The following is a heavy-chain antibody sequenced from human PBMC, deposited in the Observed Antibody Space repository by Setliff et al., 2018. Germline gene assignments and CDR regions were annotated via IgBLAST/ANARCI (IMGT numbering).Heavy chain of an antibody. D-gene: IGHD6-19*01. J-gene: IGHJ4*02. CDR3: ARGRRWLVPHFDY. V-gene: IGHV4-61*09. CDR2: IYTSGST. Sequence: PSETLSLTCTVSGGSISSGSYYWSWIRQPAGKGLEWIGHIYTSGSTNYNPSLKSRVTISVDTSKNQFSLKLSSVTAADTSVYYCARGRRWLVPHFDYWGQGTLVTVSS. CDR1: GGSISSGSYY.